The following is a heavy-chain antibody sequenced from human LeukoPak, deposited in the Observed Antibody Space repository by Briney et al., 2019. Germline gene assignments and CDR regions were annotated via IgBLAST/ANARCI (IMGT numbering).Heavy chain of an antibody. D-gene: IGHD6-25*01. V-gene: IGHV4-59*01. CDR1: GGSISSYY. CDR3: ARSIAADFDY. Sequence: SETLSLTCTVSGGSISSYYWSWIRQPPGKGLEWIGYIYYSGSTNYNPSLKSRVTISVDTSKNQFSLKLSSVTAADTAVYYCARSIAADFDYWAREPWSPSPQ. J-gene: IGHJ4*02. CDR2: IYYSGST.